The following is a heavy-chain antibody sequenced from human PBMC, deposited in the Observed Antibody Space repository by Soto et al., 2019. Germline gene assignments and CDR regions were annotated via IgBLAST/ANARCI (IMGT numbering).Heavy chain of an antibody. V-gene: IGHV3-21*01. CDR1: GFIFNSYS. Sequence: EVQLVESGGGLVKPGGSLRLSCAASGFIFNSYSMHWVRQAPGKGLKWVSSISSSTPYIYYADSVKGRFTICRDNAENSLYLQMNSLGAEDTAVYYCASQSTVYSGNWAAYCGQGTLVTVSS. CDR2: ISSSTPYI. J-gene: IGHJ4*02. D-gene: IGHD6-13*01. CDR3: ASQSTVYSGNWAAY.